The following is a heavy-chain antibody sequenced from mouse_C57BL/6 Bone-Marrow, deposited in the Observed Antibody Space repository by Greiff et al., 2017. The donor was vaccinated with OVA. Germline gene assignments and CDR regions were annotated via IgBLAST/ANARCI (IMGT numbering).Heavy chain of an antibody. J-gene: IGHJ2*01. CDR1: GFNIKDDY. CDR3: TRRYYGSMGY. D-gene: IGHD1-1*01. Sequence: VQLQQSGAELVRPGASVKLSCTASGFNIKDDYMHWVKQRPEQGLEWIGWIDPENGDTEYASKFQGKATITADTSSNTAYLQLSSLTSEDTAVYYCTRRYYGSMGYWGQGTTLTVSS. CDR2: IDPENGDT. V-gene: IGHV14-4*01.